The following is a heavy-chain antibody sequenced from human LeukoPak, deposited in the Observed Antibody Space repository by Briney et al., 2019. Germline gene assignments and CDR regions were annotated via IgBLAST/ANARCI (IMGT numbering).Heavy chain of an antibody. CDR1: GYTFTGYY. J-gene: IGHJ6*03. Sequence: GASVKVSCKASGYTFTGYYMHWVRQAPGQGREWMGWINPNSGGTNYAQKFQGRVTMTRDTSISTAYMELSRLRSDDTAVYYCARHYDILTGYYYYMDVWGKGTTVTISS. D-gene: IGHD3-9*01. CDR2: INPNSGGT. CDR3: ARHYDILTGYYYYMDV. V-gene: IGHV1-2*02.